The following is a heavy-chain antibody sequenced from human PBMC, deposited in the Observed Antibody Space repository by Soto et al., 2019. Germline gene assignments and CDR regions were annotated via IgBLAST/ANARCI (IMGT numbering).Heavy chain of an antibody. D-gene: IGHD6-6*01. Sequence: QVQLQESGPGLVKPSETLSLTCTVSGGSISSYYWSWIRQPPGKGLEWIGYIYYSGSTNYNPSLKSRVTISVDTSKNQFSLKLSSVIAADTAVYYCARVPLGGVAAPHFDYWGQGTLVTVSS. CDR1: GGSISSYY. CDR2: IYYSGST. CDR3: ARVPLGGVAAPHFDY. V-gene: IGHV4-59*01. J-gene: IGHJ4*02.